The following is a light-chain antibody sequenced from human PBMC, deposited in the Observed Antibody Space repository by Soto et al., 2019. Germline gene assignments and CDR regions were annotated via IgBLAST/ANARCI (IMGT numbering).Light chain of an antibody. Sequence: QSALTQSPSVSGSPGQSVTISCTGTSSDVGSYNRVSWYQQPPGTAPKLMIYEVSNRPSGVPDRFSGSKSGNTASLTISGLQAEDEADYYCSLYTSSSTWVFGGGTKLTVL. CDR3: SLYTSSSTWV. CDR1: SSDVGSYNR. J-gene: IGLJ3*02. V-gene: IGLV2-18*01. CDR2: EVS.